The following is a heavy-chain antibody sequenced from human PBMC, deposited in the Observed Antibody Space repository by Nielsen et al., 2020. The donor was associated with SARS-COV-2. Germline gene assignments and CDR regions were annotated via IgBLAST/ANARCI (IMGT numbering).Heavy chain of an antibody. CDR3: ARDVGGYFDY. CDR1: GFTFSSYG. D-gene: IGHD3-16*01. CDR2: IQHDGSGE. J-gene: IGHJ4*02. V-gene: IGHV3-30*03. Sequence: GGSLRLSCAASGFTFSSYGMHWVRQAPDKGLEWVAVIQHDGSGENYAGSVKGRVTISRDNSKSTLYLQMNSLRDEDTAVYYCARDVGGYFDYWGQGTLVTVSS.